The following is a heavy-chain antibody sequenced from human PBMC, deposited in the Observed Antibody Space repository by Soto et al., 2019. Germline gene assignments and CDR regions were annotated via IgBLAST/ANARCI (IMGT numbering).Heavy chain of an antibody. CDR1: GGSISGYY. J-gene: IGHJ6*02. CDR2: MYKTGST. CDR3: SRDLWGYCGTDCYPLDV. V-gene: IGHV4-59*01. Sequence: SETLSLTCTVSGGSISGYYWSWIRQPPGKGLEWIGYMYKTGSTVYNPSFKSRVTISVDTSKNQFSLKLNSVTAADTAVYYCSRDLWGYCGTDCYPLDVWGQGTTVTVSS. D-gene: IGHD2-21*02.